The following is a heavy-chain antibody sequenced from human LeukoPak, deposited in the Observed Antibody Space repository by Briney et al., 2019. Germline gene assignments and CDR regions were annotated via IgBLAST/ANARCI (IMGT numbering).Heavy chain of an antibody. CDR1: GFTFSSYS. CDR3: ARDRSYIDY. J-gene: IGHJ4*02. CDR2: LSSISTTI. V-gene: IGHV3-48*01. Sequence: GGSLRLSCAASGFTFSSYSMSWVRQAPGKGLEWVSFLSSISTTIYYADSVKGRFTISRDNSKNSLYLQMNSLRAEDTAVFYCARDRSYIDYWGQGTLVTVSS.